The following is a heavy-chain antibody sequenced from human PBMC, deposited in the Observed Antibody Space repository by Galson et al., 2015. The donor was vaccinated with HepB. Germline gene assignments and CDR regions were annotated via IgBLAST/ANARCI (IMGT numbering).Heavy chain of an antibody. CDR3: ARDLDIVVVIAMPPFDY. CDR2: ISAYNGNT. D-gene: IGHD2-21*01. Sequence: SVKVSCKASGYTFTSYGISWVRQAPAQGLEWMGWISAYNGNTNYAQKLQGRVTMTTDTSTSTAYMELRSLRSDDTAVYYCARDLDIVVVIAMPPFDYWGQGTLVTVSS. V-gene: IGHV1-18*01. CDR1: GYTFTSYG. J-gene: IGHJ4*02.